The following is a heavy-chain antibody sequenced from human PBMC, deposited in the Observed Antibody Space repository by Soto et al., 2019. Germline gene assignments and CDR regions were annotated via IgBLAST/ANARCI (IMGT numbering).Heavy chain of an antibody. V-gene: IGHV3-23*01. CDR1: GXAFSTFS. Sequence: GSLRLSCAASGXAFSTFSMTWVRQAPGKGLEWVAAISVSGNNAYYADSVKGLLNISRENSQNSVFLQMSSLRADDTAVYYCAREQLRPGILYSLGVLLPEYGLWGQGTLVTVS. J-gene: IGHJ4*02. D-gene: IGHD3-22*01. CDR2: ISVSGNNA. CDR3: AREQLRPGILYSLGVLLPEYGL.